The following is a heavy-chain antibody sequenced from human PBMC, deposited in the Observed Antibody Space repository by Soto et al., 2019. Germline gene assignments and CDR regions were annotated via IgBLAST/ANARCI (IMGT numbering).Heavy chain of an antibody. J-gene: IGHJ4*02. V-gene: IGHV3-23*01. CDR3: ASLVLLWFGELLPSDY. CDR1: GFTFSDHA. Sequence: EVQLLESGGGLVQPGVSLRLSGATSGFTFSDHAMHWVRQALGEGLEWVSGIRGDFVTTPYADSVKGRFTISRDNSKNTLYLHMNSLRAGDTAVYYCASLVLLWFGELLPSDYWGQGTLVTVSS. CDR2: IRGDFVTT. D-gene: IGHD3-10*01.